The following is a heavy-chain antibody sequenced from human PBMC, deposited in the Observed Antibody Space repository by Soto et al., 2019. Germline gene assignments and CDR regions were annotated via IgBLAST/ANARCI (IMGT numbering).Heavy chain of an antibody. V-gene: IGHV3-23*01. D-gene: IGHD5-18*01. CDR1: GFTFRSST. Sequence: GGSLRLSCAASGFTFRSSTMTWVRQAPGKGLEWVSSISGSGGTTYYAASVKGRSTISRDNSKNTLYLQMNSLRAEDTAVYYCAKAEYSYGYGFYYGMDVWGQGTTVTVSS. CDR3: AKAEYSYGYGFYYGMDV. J-gene: IGHJ6*02. CDR2: ISGSGGTT.